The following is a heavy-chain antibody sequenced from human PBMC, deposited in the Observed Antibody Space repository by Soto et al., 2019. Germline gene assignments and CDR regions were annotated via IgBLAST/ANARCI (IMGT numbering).Heavy chain of an antibody. CDR3: ARSRGYCSGDSCGAFDI. V-gene: IGHV3-33*01. CDR2: IWYDGSNK. D-gene: IGHD2-15*01. Sequence: QVQLVESGGGVVQPGRSLRLFCAASGFTFSSYGMHWVRQAPGKGLEWVAVIWYDGSNKYYADSAKGRFTISRDNSKNTLYLQMNSLRADDTAVYYCARSRGYCSGDSCGAFDIWGQGTMVTVSS. J-gene: IGHJ3*02. CDR1: GFTFSSYG.